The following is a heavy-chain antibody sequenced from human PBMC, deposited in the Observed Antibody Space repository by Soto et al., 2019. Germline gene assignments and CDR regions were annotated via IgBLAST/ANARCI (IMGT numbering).Heavy chain of an antibody. Sequence: QITWQASGPTLVQLTKTLTLTCNFSGFSLRTTGVGVGWVRQPQGQALEWLVFIYWYDDKRYIPVLRNRLTITNHISRNQFVLTMTNMDPVKTGTYYVAHRREYRNYWDAGFFDNWCQATLVTVSS. CDR1: GFSLRTTGVG. J-gene: IGHJ4*02. CDR2: IYWYDDK. CDR3: AHRREYRNYWDAGFFDN. V-gene: IGHV2-5*01. D-gene: IGHD1-1*01.